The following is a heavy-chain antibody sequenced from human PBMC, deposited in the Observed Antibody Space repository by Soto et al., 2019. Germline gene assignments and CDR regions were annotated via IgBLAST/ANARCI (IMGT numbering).Heavy chain of an antibody. CDR1: GGSISSYY. CDR3: AREVNPRTWLVP. Sequence: SETLSLTCTVSGGSISSYYWRCIRQPAWKGLEWIVRIYTSGSSNYNPSLKSRVTMSVDTSKNKFSLKLSSVTAADTAVYYCAREVNPRTWLVPWGQGTLVNVSS. CDR2: IYTSGSS. J-gene: IGHJ5*02. V-gene: IGHV4-4*07.